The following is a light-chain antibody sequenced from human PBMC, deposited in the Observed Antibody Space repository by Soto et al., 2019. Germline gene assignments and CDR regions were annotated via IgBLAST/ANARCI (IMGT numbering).Light chain of an antibody. V-gene: IGLV2-14*03. CDR1: SSDVGGYNY. J-gene: IGLJ1*01. CDR2: DVS. CDR3: CSYTSSSTPWV. Sequence: QSVLTQPASVSGSPGQSITMSCTGTSSDVGGYNYVSWYQQHPGKAPKLMIYDVSDRPSGVSNRFSASKSGNTASLTISGLQAVDEADYYCCSYTSSSTPWVFGTGTKVTVL.